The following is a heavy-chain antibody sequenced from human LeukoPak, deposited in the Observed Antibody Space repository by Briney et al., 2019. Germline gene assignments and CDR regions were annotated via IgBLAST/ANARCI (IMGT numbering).Heavy chain of an antibody. CDR2: LYSGGAT. V-gene: IGHV3-53*01. CDR3: TKLKGWYGEGFFDY. J-gene: IGHJ4*02. D-gene: IGHD6-19*01. Sequence: GGSLRLSCAASGFTVSSNYMSWVRQPAGKGLERVSVLYSGGATFYADSVKGRFTISRDTSKNTLYLQMNGLRGDDTAVYYCTKLKGWYGEGFFDYWGQGTLVTVSS. CDR1: GFTVSSNY.